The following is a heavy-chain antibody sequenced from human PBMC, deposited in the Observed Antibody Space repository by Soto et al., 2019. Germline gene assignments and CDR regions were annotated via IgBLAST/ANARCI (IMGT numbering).Heavy chain of an antibody. CDR2: IYRTGST. CDR3: AGRDPGTSVDY. Sequence: SETLSLTCAVSGGSFTSNNWWTWVRQPPGQGLEWIGEIYRTGSTNYNPSLKSRVTISLDKSENQFSLKVTSLTAADTAVYYCAGRDPGTSVDYWGQGTLVTVSS. CDR1: GGSFTSNNW. J-gene: IGHJ4*02. D-gene: IGHD1-7*01. V-gene: IGHV4-4*02.